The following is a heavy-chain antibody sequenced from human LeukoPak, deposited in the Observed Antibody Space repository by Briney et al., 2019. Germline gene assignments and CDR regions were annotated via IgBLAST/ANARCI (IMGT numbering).Heavy chain of an antibody. V-gene: IGHV4-38-2*02. CDR1: GYSISSGYY. CDR2: IYHSGST. Sequence: SETLSLTCTVSGYSISSGYYWGWIRQPPGKGLEWIGSIYHSGSTYYNPSLKSRVTISVDTSKNQFSLKLSSVTAADTAVYYCARDPPPPERWELLRDYYYGMDVWGQGTTVTVSS. D-gene: IGHD1-26*01. CDR3: ARDPPPPERWELLRDYYYGMDV. J-gene: IGHJ6*02.